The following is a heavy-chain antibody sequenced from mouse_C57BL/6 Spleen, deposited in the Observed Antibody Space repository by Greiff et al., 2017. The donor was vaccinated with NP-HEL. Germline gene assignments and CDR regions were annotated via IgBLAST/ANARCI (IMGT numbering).Heavy chain of an antibody. J-gene: IGHJ2*01. V-gene: IGHV1-54*01. D-gene: IGHD2-1*01. CDR2: INPGSGGT. CDR3: ARTGNYVFDY. CDR1: GYAFTNYL. Sequence: VQLQQSGAELVRPGTSVKVSCKASGYAFTNYLIEWVKQRPGQGLEWIGVINPGSGGTNYNEKFKGKATLTADKSSSTAYMQLSSLTSEDSAVYFCARTGNYVFDYWGQGTTLTVSS.